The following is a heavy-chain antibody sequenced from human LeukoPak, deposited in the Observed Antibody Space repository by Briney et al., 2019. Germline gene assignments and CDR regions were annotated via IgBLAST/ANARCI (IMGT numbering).Heavy chain of an antibody. D-gene: IGHD4-17*01. V-gene: IGHV3-23*01. J-gene: IGHJ4*02. CDR3: AKGHSDFGTGFDL. CDR2: IGAGGTFT. CDR1: GFTFSSYA. Sequence: AGGSLRLSCTASGFTFSSYAMNWVRQAPGKGLEWVSGIGAGGTFTYYADSVKGRFTISRDNSRNTLYLQMNSLRADDTAVYYCAKGHSDFGTGFDLWGQGTLVTVS.